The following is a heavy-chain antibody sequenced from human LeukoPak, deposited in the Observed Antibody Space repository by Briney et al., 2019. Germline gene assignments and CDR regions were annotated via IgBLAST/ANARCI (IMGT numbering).Heavy chain of an antibody. CDR2: ISYDGSNK. D-gene: IGHD3-10*01. CDR1: GFTFSSYG. J-gene: IGHJ6*02. V-gene: IGHV3-30*18. Sequence: GRSLRLYCAASGFTFSSYGMHWVRPAPGKGLEWVAVISYDGSNKYYADSVKGRFTISRDNSKNTLYLQMNSLRAEDTAVYYCAKITMVRGAQHGMDVWGQGTTVTVSS. CDR3: AKITMVRGAQHGMDV.